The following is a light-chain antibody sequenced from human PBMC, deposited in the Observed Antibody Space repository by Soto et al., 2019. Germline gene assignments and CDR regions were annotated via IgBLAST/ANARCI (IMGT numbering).Light chain of an antibody. V-gene: IGKV3-15*01. Sequence: EIVLTQSPGTLSLSPGTLSCRASQNVDTKYLAWYQHKPGQAPRLLISGASTGATGIPPRFRGSGSGTEFTLTVDTLQSEDIAIYYCQQYYHWPVTFGGGTKVDIK. CDR3: QQYYHWPVT. CDR1: QNVDTKY. J-gene: IGKJ4*01. CDR2: GAS.